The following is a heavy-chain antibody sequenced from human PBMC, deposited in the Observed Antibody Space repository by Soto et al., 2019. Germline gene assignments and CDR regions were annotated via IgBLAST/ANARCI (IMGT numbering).Heavy chain of an antibody. CDR1: GGSFSGYY. V-gene: IGHV4-34*01. CDR3: ARVFTMVRGVAFDI. D-gene: IGHD3-10*01. CDR2: INHSGST. J-gene: IGHJ3*02. Sequence: SETLSLTCAVYGGSFSGYYWSWIRQPPGKGLEWIGEINHSGSTNYNPSLKSRVTISVDTSKNQFSLKLSSVTAADTAVYYCARVFTMVRGVAFDIWGQGTMVTVSS.